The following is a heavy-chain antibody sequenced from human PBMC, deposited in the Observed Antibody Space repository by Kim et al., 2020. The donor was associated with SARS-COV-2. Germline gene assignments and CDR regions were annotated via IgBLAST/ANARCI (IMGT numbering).Heavy chain of an antibody. V-gene: IGHV4-39*01. D-gene: IGHD5-18*01. CDR2: IYYSGST. CDR3: ARHGGYRSATGFDY. Sequence: SETLSLTCTVSGGSISSSSYYWGWIRQPPGKGLEWIGSIYYSGSTYYNPSLKSRVTISVDTSKNQFSLKLSSVTAADTAVYYCARHGGYRSATGFDYWGQGTLVTVSS. J-gene: IGHJ4*02. CDR1: GGSISSSSYY.